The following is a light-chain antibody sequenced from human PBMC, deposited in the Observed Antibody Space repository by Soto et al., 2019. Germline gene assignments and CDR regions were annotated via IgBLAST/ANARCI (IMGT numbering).Light chain of an antibody. J-gene: IGLJ3*02. CDR1: SSDVGDGDF. Sequence: QSALTQPASVSGSPRQSITISCTGTSSDVGDGDFVSWYQQRPGNAPKLMIYKVSNRPSGVSNRFSVSKSGNTASLTISGLQAEDEADYYCCSYTRSYTWVFGGGTKVTVL. V-gene: IGLV2-14*01. CDR3: CSYTRSYTWV. CDR2: KVS.